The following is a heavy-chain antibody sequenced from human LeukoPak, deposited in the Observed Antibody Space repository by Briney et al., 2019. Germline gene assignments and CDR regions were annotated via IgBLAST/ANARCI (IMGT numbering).Heavy chain of an antibody. CDR3: AKTHRSGGYYNGMVWDAFDI. Sequence: PGGSLRLSCAASGFTFSSYAMSWVRQAPGKGLEWVSAISGSGGSTYYADSVKGRFTISRDNSKNTLYLQMNSLRAEDTAVYYCAKTHRSGGYYNGMVWDAFDIWGQGTMVTVSS. D-gene: IGHD1-26*01. J-gene: IGHJ3*02. V-gene: IGHV3-23*01. CDR2: ISGSGGST. CDR1: GFTFSSYA.